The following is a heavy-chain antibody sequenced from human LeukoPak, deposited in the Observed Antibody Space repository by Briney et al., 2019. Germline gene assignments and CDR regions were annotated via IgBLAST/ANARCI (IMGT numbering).Heavy chain of an antibody. CDR3: ARGSYYYYYDSSGYEGTGFDY. D-gene: IGHD3-22*01. CDR2: IYYSGST. CDR1: GGSISSSSYY. Sequence: PSETLSLTCTVSGGSISSSSYYWDWIRQPPGKGLEWIGYIYYSGSTKYNPSLKSRLTISVDTSENQFSLKLTSVTAADTAVYYCARGSYYYYYDSSGYEGTGFDYWGQGTLVTVSS. V-gene: IGHV4-61*05. J-gene: IGHJ4*02.